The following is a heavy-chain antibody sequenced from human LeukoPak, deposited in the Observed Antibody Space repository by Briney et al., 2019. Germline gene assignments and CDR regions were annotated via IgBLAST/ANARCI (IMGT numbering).Heavy chain of an antibody. J-gene: IGHJ4*02. CDR1: GFTFXSYA. D-gene: IGHD3-22*01. V-gene: IGHV3-23*01. CDR3: AKRNYDSSGYYYNFDY. Sequence: GXLRLSXXXSGFTFXSYAMSWVRQAPGKGLEWVSAISGSGGSTYYADSVKGRFTISRDNSKNTLYLQMNSLRAEDTAVYYCAKRNYDSSGYYYNFDYWGQGTLVTVSS. CDR2: ISGSGGST.